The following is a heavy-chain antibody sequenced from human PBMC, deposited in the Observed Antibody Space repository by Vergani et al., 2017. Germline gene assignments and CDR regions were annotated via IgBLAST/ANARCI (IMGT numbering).Heavy chain of an antibody. CDR3: AKESSIAVALFDY. D-gene: IGHD6-19*01. Sequence: EVQLVESGGGLVQPGRSLRLSCAASGFTFDDYAMHWVRQAPGKGLEWVSGISWNSGSIGYADSVQGRFTISRDNAKNSLYLQMNSLRAEDTALYYCAKESSIAVALFDYWGQGTLVTVSS. CDR2: ISWNSGSI. CDR1: GFTFDDYA. V-gene: IGHV3-9*01. J-gene: IGHJ4*02.